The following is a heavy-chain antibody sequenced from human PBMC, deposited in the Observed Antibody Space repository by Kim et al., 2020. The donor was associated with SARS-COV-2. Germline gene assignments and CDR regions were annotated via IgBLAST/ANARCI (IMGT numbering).Heavy chain of an antibody. CDR3: TIGYCSGGTCYPRFDP. CDR2: IENKGNTYAT. D-gene: IGHD2-15*01. J-gene: IGHJ5*02. CDR1: GFTFSGSA. V-gene: IGHV3-73*01. Sequence: GGSLRLSCAASGFTFSGSALHWVRQASGKGLEWVGRIENKGNTYATGYVASVKGRFTISRDDSKNTAYLQMNSLKSEGTAVYCCTIGYCSGGTCYPRFDPWGEGTLGSVSS.